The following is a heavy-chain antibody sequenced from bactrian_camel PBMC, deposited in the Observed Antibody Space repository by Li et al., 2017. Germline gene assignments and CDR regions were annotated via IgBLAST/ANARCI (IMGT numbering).Heavy chain of an antibody. V-gene: IGHV3S54*01. CDR3: AIGQCTDDYCPMGVGPY. J-gene: IGHJ4*01. Sequence: HVQLVESGGGSVQSGGSLRLSCAVSGYGAHCMGWFRQVPGKEREGVAAACNGGRDTYYSDPVKGRFSLSRDNAKRMLYLQMRNLLSADTALYYCAIGQCTDDYCPMGVGPYWGQGTQVTVS. D-gene: IGHD3*01. CDR2: ACNGGRDT. CDR1: GYGAHC.